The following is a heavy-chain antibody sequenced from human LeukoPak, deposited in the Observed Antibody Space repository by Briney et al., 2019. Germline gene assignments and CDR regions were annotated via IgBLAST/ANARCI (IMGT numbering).Heavy chain of an antibody. D-gene: IGHD3-22*01. J-gene: IGHJ4*02. CDR1: GFTFSSYA. CDR2: ISGSGGST. CDR3: AKDWGYYDSSGYLDY. Sequence: GSLRLSCAASGFTFSSYAMSWVRQAPGKGLEWVSAISGSGGSTYYADSVKGRFTISRDNSKNTLYLQMNSLRAEDTAVYYCAKDWGYYDSSGYLDYWGQGTLVTVSS. V-gene: IGHV3-23*01.